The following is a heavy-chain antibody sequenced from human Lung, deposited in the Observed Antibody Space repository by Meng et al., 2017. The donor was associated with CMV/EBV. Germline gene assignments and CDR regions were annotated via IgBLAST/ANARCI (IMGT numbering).Heavy chain of an antibody. V-gene: IGHV3-9*01. CDR1: GFTFDDYA. Sequence: SCAASGFTFDDYAMHWVRQAPGKGLEWVSGITWNSGTIVYADSVKGRFTISRDNAKSSLFLQMNSLRAEDTALYDCAKGSDFRSNYYYGMDVWGQGTTVTVSS. CDR3: AKGSDFRSNYYYGMDV. J-gene: IGHJ6*02. D-gene: IGHD2/OR15-2a*01. CDR2: ITWNSGTI.